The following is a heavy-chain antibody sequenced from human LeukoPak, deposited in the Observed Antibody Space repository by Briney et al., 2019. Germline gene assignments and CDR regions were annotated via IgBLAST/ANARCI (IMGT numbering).Heavy chain of an antibody. CDR2: IESKSDGGTT. D-gene: IGHD3-22*01. Sequence: PGRSLRLSCAASGLTFSTYGIHWVRQAPGKGLEWVGRIESKSDGGTTDYAAPVKGRFTISRDDSKNTLYVQMNSLKTEDTAVYYCTTDHSTYYDSSGTGSYHWGQGTLVTVSS. J-gene: IGHJ5*02. V-gene: IGHV3-15*04. CDR3: TTDHSTYYDSSGTGSYH. CDR1: GLTFSTYG.